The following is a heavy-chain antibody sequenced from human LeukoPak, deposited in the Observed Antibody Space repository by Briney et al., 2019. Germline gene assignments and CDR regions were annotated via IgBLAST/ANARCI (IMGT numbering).Heavy chain of an antibody. CDR1: GGSISSYY. CDR2: IYYSGST. CDR3: ARRGSNSYGNDY. D-gene: IGHD5-18*01. V-gene: IGHV4-59*08. Sequence: SETLSLTCTVSGGSISSYYWSWIRQPPGKGLEWIGYIYYSGSTNYNPSLKSRVTISVDTSKNQFSLKLSSVTAADTAVYYCARRGSNSYGNDYWGQGTLVTVSS. J-gene: IGHJ4*02.